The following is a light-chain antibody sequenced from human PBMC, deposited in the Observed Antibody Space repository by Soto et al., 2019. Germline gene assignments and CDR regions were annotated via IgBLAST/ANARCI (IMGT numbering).Light chain of an antibody. Sequence: QSVLTQPASVSGSPGQSITISCTGTSSDIGSYNRVSWYQQPPGTAPKLIIYEVNNRPSGVPDRFSGSKSGNTASLTISGLQAEDEADYYCSSYTSSNTLVFGGGTKVTVL. V-gene: IGLV2-18*02. CDR3: SSYTSSNTLV. J-gene: IGLJ3*02. CDR1: SSDIGSYNR. CDR2: EVN.